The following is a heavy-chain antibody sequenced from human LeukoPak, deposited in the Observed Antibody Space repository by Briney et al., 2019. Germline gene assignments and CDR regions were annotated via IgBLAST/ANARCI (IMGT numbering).Heavy chain of an antibody. CDR1: GYSISSSYS. CDR3: ARDPPPGYYDSSGYYP. CDR2: IYYSGST. V-gene: IGHV4-38-2*02. Sequence: SETLSLTCTVSGYSISSSYSWGWIRQSPGKGLEWIGSIYYSGSTYYNPSLKSRVTISVDTSKNQFSLKLSSVTAADTAVYYCARDPPPGYYDSSGYYPWGQGTLVTVSS. J-gene: IGHJ5*02. D-gene: IGHD3-22*01.